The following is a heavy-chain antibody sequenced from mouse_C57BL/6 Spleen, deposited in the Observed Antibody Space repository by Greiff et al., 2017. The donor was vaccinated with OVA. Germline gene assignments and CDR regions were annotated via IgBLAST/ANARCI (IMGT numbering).Heavy chain of an antibody. J-gene: IGHJ3*01. CDR2: ISLNSDNYAS. Sequence: EVKLEESGGGLVQPGGSMKLSCVASGFTFSNYCMNWVRQSPGKGLEWVAQISLNSDNYASHYAVSVKGRFTISRDDSKSRVYLQMNNLRAEDTEIDYCTGRDDYPWFADWGQGTPVTVSA. V-gene: IGHV6-3*01. CDR1: GFTFSNYC. D-gene: IGHD2-4*01. CDR3: TGRDDYPWFAD.